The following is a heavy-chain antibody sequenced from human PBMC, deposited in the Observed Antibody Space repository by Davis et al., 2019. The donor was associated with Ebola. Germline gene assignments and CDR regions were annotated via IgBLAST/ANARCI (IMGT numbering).Heavy chain of an antibody. J-gene: IGHJ4*02. D-gene: IGHD4-11*01. CDR3: TTHYS. CDR1: GGSISSSNW. V-gene: IGHV3-15*01. CDR2: IKSKTDGGTT. Sequence: PSETLSLTCAVSGGSISSSNWWSWVRQAPGKGLEWVGRIKSKTDGGTTDYAAPVKGRFTISRDDSKNTLYLQMNSLKTEDTAVYYCTTHYSWGQGTLVTVSS.